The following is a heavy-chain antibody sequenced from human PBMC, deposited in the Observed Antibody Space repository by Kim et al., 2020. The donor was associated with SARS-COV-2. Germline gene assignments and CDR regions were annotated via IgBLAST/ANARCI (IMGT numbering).Heavy chain of an antibody. D-gene: IGHD6-19*01. Sequence: YAQKFQERVTITRDMSTSTAYMELSSLRSEDTAVYYCAAEGYSSGWRFDYWGQGTLVTVSS. V-gene: IGHV1-58*01. CDR3: AAEGYSSGWRFDY. J-gene: IGHJ4*02.